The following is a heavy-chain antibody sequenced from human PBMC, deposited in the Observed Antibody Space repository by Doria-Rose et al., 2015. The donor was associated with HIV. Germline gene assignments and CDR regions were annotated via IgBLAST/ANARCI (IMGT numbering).Heavy chain of an antibody. CDR1: GVSLSSPGMG. Sequence: VTLKESGPVLVKPTETLTLTCTVSGVSLSSPGMGVSWIRQPPGKALEWLANIFSDDERSYKTSLKSRLTISRDTSRSQVVLTVTDMDPVDTATYYCARIKSSRWYHKYYFDFWGQGTLVIVSA. CDR2: IFSDDER. V-gene: IGHV2-26*01. D-gene: IGHD6-13*01. CDR3: ARIKSSRWYHKYYFDF. J-gene: IGHJ4*02.